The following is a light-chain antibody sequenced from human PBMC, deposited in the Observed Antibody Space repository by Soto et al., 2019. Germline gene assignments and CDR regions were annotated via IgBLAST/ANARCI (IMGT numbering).Light chain of an antibody. CDR2: GAS. CDR3: RHYGSSPFT. V-gene: IGKV3-20*01. J-gene: IGKJ3*01. Sequence: EIVLTQSPGTLSLSPGERATLSCRASQSVSSSYLAWYQQKPGQAPRLLIYGASSRATGIPDRFSGSGSGTDFTLTISRLEPEDFAVYYCRHYGSSPFTFGPGTKVDIK. CDR1: QSVSSSY.